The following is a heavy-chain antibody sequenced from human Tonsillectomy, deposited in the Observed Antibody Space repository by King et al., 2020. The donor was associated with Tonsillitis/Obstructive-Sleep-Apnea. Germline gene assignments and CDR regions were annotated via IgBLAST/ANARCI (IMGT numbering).Heavy chain of an antibody. V-gene: IGHV4-59*12. D-gene: IGHD5-18*01. CDR2: ISYSEST. J-gene: IGHJ6*02. Sequence: QLQESGPGLMKPSETLSLTCTVSGGSISNYYWSWLRQPPGKGLEWIGYISYSESTNYNPSLKSRVTISVDTSKNQLSLKLSSVTAADTAVYYCARDRYSYGQYYGMDVWGQGTTVTVSS. CDR1: GGSISNYY. CDR3: ARDRYSYGQYYGMDV.